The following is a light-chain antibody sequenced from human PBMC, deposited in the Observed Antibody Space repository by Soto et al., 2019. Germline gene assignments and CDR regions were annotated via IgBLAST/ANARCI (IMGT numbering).Light chain of an antibody. V-gene: IGKV3-15*01. CDR3: QKRSNWPIS. CDR2: GAS. CDR1: QSISTF. Sequence: EFVMTQFPATLSVAPGERATLSCRASQSISTFLAWYQQKPGQAPRLLIYGASTRATGIPARFSGSGSGTEFTLTISSLQSEDFEIYYCQKRSNWPISFGQGKRREIK. J-gene: IGKJ5*01.